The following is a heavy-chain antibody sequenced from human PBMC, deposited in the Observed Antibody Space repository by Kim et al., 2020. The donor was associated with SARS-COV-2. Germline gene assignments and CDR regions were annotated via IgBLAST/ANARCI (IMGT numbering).Heavy chain of an antibody. CDR3: ARVGSSNSFDY. Sequence: GGSLRLSCSASGFTFSYHYMTWVRQAPGKGLEWVSYISSGGTTQYYADSVKGQFTISRDNAKNSLYLQMDSLRAEDTAVYYCARVGSSNSFDYWGQGTLV. D-gene: IGHD6-13*01. CDR2: ISSGGTTQ. J-gene: IGHJ4*02. V-gene: IGHV3-11*01. CDR1: GFTFSYHY.